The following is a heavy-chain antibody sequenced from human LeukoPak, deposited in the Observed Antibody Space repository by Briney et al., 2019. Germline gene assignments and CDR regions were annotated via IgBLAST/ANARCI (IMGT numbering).Heavy chain of an antibody. Sequence: PSETLSLTCTVSGGSISSYYWSWIRQPPGKGLEWIGYIYYSGSTNYNPSLKSRVTISVDTSKNQFSLKLSSVTAADTAVYYCARVLNQAGTILLDYWGQGTLVTVSS. CDR1: GGSISSYY. V-gene: IGHV4-59*08. J-gene: IGHJ4*02. D-gene: IGHD6-13*01. CDR2: IYYSGST. CDR3: ARVLNQAGTILLDY.